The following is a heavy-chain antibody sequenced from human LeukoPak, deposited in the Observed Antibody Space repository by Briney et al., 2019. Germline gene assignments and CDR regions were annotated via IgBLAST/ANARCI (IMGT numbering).Heavy chain of an antibody. Sequence: SVKVSCKASGGTFSSYAISWVRQAPGQGLEWMGGIIPTFGTATYAQKFQGRVTTTADKSTSTAYMELSSLRSEDTAVYYCARDPNYYDSSGYYPREDYCGQGTLVTVSS. CDR1: GGTFSSYA. D-gene: IGHD3-22*01. J-gene: IGHJ4*02. V-gene: IGHV1-69*06. CDR3: ARDPNYYDSSGYYPREDY. CDR2: IIPTFGTA.